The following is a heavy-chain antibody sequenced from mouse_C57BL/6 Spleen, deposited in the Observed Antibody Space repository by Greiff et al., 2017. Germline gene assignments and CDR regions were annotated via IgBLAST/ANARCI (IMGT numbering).Heavy chain of an antibody. D-gene: IGHD1-1*01. CDR3: ARPSTVNAMDY. V-gene: IGHV5-17*01. CDR2: ISSGSSTI. J-gene: IGHJ4*01. CDR1: GFTFSDYG. Sequence: EVQLVASGGGLVKPGGSLKLSCAASGFTFSDYGMHWVRQAPEKGLEWVAYISSGSSTIYYADTLKGRFTISRDNAKNTLFLQMTSLRSEDTAMYYCARPSTVNAMDYWGQGTSVTVSS.